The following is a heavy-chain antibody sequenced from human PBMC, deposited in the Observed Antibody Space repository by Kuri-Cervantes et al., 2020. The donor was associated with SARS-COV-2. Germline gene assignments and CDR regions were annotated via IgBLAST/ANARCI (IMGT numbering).Heavy chain of an antibody. D-gene: IGHD5-18*01. Sequence: GESLKISCAASGFTFDDFTMHWVRQFPGKGLEWVSLISWDGDNIEYVDSVKGRFTISRDNSTNSLYLQMNSLRTEDTALYYCAKGGGGYKYGSNTLDYWGQGTLVTVSS. V-gene: IGHV3-43*01. CDR3: AKGGGGYKYGSNTLDY. J-gene: IGHJ4*02. CDR2: ISWDGDNI. CDR1: GFTFDDFT.